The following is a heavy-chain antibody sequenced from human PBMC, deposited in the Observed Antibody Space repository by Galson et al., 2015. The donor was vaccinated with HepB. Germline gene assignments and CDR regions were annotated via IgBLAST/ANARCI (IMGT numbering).Heavy chain of an antibody. J-gene: IGHJ4*02. CDR2: IIPIFGTA. CDR1: GGTFSSYA. D-gene: IGHD2-2*01. CDR3: AREGRGYCSSTSCPFDY. V-gene: IGHV1-69*13. Sequence: SVKVSCKASGGTFSSYAISWVRQAPGQGLEWMGGIIPIFGTANYAQKFQGRVTITADESTSTAYMELSSLRSEDTAVYYCAREGRGYCSSTSCPFDYWGQGTLVTVSS.